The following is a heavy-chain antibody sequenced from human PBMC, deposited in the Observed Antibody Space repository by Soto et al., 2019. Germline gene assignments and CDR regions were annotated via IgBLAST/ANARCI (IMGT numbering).Heavy chain of an antibody. CDR3: ARDLIGQGNYYYYGMDV. D-gene: IGHD3-16*02. Sequence: GESLKISCAASGFTFSSYGMHWVRQAPGKGLEWVAVIWYDGSNKYYADSVKGRFTISRDNSKNTLYLQMNSLRAEDTAVYYCARDLIGQGNYYYYGMDVWGQGTTVTVSS. V-gene: IGHV3-33*01. CDR1: GFTFSSYG. CDR2: IWYDGSNK. J-gene: IGHJ6*02.